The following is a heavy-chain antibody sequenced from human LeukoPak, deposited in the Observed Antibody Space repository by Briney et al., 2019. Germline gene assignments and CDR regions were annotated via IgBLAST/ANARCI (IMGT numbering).Heavy chain of an antibody. CDR2: IYSGGNT. Sequence: GGSLRLSCAASGFTVTRNYMNWVRQAPGKGLEWVSVIYSGGNTDYADSVRGRFTISRDNSKSTMYLQMNSLRVEDTAVYYCSRGAGMRDWGQGTLVTVSS. J-gene: IGHJ4*02. V-gene: IGHV3-66*01. CDR1: GFTVTRNY. CDR3: SRGAGMRD.